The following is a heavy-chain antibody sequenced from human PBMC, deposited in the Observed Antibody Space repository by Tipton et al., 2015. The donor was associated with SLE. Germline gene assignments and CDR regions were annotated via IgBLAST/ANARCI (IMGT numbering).Heavy chain of an antibody. J-gene: IGHJ3*01. CDR2: IDPTDSFI. D-gene: IGHD3-9*01. V-gene: IGHV5-10-1*01. Sequence: QLVQSGPEVKKPGESLRISCQTFGYSFTTYWISWVRQVPGKGLEWMGRIDPTDSFIHYDPIFRGHVTMSVDKSVNAAYLHFSRLQASDTAMYYCARRPELRKFGCANRPDDGLDVWDQGTMVSVSS. CDR1: GYSFTTYW. CDR3: ARRPELRKFGCANRPDDGLDV.